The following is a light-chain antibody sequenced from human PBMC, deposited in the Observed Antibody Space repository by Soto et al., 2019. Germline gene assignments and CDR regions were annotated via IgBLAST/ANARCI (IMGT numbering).Light chain of an antibody. J-gene: IGKJ4*01. CDR1: QSVSSDY. V-gene: IGKV3-20*01. Sequence: EIVLTQSPGTLSLSPGERATLSCRASQSVSSDYLAWYQQKPGQTPKVLIYRASSRATGIPDRFSGSGSGTNFTLTISRLEPEDFGVYYCQQYCSSPLTFGGGTKVEIK. CDR2: RAS. CDR3: QQYCSSPLT.